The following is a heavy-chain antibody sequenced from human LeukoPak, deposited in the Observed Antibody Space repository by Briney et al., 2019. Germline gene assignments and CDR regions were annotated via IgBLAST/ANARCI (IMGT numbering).Heavy chain of an antibody. J-gene: IGHJ5*02. D-gene: IGHD6-6*01. CDR2: IKQDGSET. CDR1: GFMFGSYW. Sequence: QTGGSLRLSCAGSGFMFGSYWMNWVRQAPGKGLEWVANIKQDGSETYYVASVKGRFTISRDNAKKSLFLQMTSLRREDTVLYYCARAQYSISTRAWFDLWGQGTLVTVSS. CDR3: ARAQYSISTRAWFDL. V-gene: IGHV3-7*01.